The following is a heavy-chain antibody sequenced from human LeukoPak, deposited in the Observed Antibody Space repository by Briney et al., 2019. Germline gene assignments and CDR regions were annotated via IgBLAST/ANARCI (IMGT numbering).Heavy chain of an antibody. J-gene: IGHJ4*02. D-gene: IGHD3-22*01. CDR1: GFTFSSYW. CDR3: ASASQYYYDSSDFDY. Sequence: PGGSLRLSCAASGFTFSSYWMHWVRQAPGKGLVWVSRINNDGSSTSYADSVKGRFTISRDNAKNTLYLQLNSLRAEDTAVYYCASASQYYYDSSDFDYWGQGTLVTVSS. CDR2: INNDGSST. V-gene: IGHV3-74*01.